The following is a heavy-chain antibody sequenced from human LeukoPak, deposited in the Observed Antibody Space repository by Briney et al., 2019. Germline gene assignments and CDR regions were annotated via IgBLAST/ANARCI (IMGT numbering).Heavy chain of an antibody. CDR2: ISSSGSTI. Sequence: PGGSLRLSCAASGFTFSSYEMNWVRQAPGKGLEWVSYISSSGSTIYYADSVKGRFTISRDNAKNSLYLQMNSLRAEDTAVYYCVRKPDSSGYYGDPPWIDYWGQGTLVTVSS. CDR1: GFTFSSYE. CDR3: VRKPDSSGYYGDPPWIDY. D-gene: IGHD3-22*01. V-gene: IGHV3-48*03. J-gene: IGHJ4*02.